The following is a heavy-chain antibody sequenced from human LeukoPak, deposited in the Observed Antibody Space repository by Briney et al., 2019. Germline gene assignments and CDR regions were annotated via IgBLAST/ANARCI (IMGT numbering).Heavy chain of an antibody. Sequence: TGGSLRLSCAASGLTFSAYWGNWVRQAPGKGLGWVANIEQDGSEKNYVDSVKGRFTISRDNGANSLYLQMNNLRVEDTGVYYCVGGIGWLPDYWGQGTLVTVSS. V-gene: IGHV3-7*01. J-gene: IGHJ4*02. CDR1: GLTFSAYW. CDR3: VGGIGWLPDY. D-gene: IGHD6-19*01. CDR2: IEQDGSEK.